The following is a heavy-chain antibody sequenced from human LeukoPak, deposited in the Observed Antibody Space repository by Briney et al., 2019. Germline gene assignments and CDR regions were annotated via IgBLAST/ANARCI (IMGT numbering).Heavy chain of an antibody. J-gene: IGHJ3*02. CDR2: INPNSGGT. Sequence: GASVKVSCKASGYTFTGYYMHWVRQAPGQGLEWMGWINPNSGGTNYAQKFQGRVTMTRDTSISTAYMELSRLRSDDTAVYYCAKNRDGYNRGTFDIWGQGTMVTVSS. CDR3: AKNRDGYNRGTFDI. CDR1: GYTFTGYY. V-gene: IGHV1-2*02. D-gene: IGHD5-24*01.